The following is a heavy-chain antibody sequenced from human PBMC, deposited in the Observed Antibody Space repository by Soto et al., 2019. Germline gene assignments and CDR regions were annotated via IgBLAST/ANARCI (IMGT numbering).Heavy chain of an antibody. V-gene: IGHV1-69*13. CDR1: GGTFSNYA. J-gene: IGHJ5*02. Sequence: SMKVSCKASGGTFSNYAISLVRQAPGQGLEWMGGIIPIFGTANYAQKFQGRVTITADEATSTAYMELRSLRSEDTAVYYCARSVRLLPLEWFDPWGQGTLVTVSS. D-gene: IGHD2-15*01. CDR2: IIPIFGTA. CDR3: ARSVRLLPLEWFDP.